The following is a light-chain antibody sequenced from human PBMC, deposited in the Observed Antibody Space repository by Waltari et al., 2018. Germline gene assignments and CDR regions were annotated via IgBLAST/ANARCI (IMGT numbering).Light chain of an antibody. CDR2: EDK. Sequence: QPVLTQPPSVSAAPGQKVTVACTGGSSNIGNNRVSWYQHLPGNAPRQLIYEDKARPSGVSDQFSGAKSGTTATLGITGLQTGDEADYYCGTWEDSRSTHIFGAGTKVTVL. J-gene: IGLJ1*01. CDR1: SSNIGNNR. V-gene: IGLV1-51*01. CDR3: GTWEDSRSTHI.